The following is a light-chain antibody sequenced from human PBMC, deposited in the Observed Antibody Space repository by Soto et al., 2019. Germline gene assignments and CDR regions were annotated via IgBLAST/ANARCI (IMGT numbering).Light chain of an antibody. CDR2: EVS. J-gene: IGLJ1*01. CDR3: CSYAGSSTPDV. V-gene: IGLV2-23*02. CDR1: SSDVGSYNL. Sequence: QSVLTQPASVSGSPGQSITISCTGTSSDVGSYNLVSWYQQHPGKAPKLMIYEVSKRPSGVSNRFSGSKSGNTASLTISGLQAEDGADYYCCSYAGSSTPDVFGTGTKVTVL.